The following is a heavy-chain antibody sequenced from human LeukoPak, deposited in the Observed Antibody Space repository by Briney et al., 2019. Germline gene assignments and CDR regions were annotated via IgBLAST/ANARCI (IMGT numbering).Heavy chain of an antibody. CDR2: IYPGDSDT. Sequence: GESLKISCKGSGDSFTNYWIGWVRQMPGKGLEWMGIIYPGDSDTRYSPPFQGQVTISADKSISTAYLQWNSLKASDTAMYYCARSYYDSSGYYYSSFDYWGQGTLVTVSS. CDR1: GDSFTNYW. J-gene: IGHJ4*02. D-gene: IGHD3-22*01. CDR3: ARSYYDSSGYYYSSFDY. V-gene: IGHV5-51*01.